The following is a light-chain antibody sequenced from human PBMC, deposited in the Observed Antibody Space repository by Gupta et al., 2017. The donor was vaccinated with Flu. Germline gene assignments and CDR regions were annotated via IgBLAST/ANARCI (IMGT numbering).Light chain of an antibody. Sequence: TIYSTGRSSDIVGGNYVYGYHQYPGTAPNLLMVEYSKRNSAAPARFSASTSGTTASMATNGVQAEEGADDYCTSSDTNISGVLFGGGTKRTVL. J-gene: IGLJ3*02. CDR1: SSDIVGGNY. CDR2: EYS. V-gene: IGLV2-8*01. CDR3: TSSDTNISGVL.